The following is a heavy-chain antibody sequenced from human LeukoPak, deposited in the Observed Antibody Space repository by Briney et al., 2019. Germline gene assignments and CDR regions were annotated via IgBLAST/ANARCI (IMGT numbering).Heavy chain of an antibody. Sequence: GGSLRLSCAASGFTFSTYNMNWVRQAPGKGLEWVSSITSSSSYIYYADSVKGRFTISRDNAKNSLYLQMNSLRAGDTAVYYCARDPSSGWYLKGWFDPWGQGTLVTVSS. CDR1: GFTFSTYN. J-gene: IGHJ5*02. D-gene: IGHD6-19*01. V-gene: IGHV3-21*01. CDR2: ITSSSSYI. CDR3: ARDPSSGWYLKGWFDP.